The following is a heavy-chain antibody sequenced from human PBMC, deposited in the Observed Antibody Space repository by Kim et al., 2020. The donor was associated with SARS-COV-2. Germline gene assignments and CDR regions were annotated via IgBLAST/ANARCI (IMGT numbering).Heavy chain of an antibody. CDR1: GGSISSSSYY. CDR3: ARGRYYYDSSGYKGNGDAFDI. Sequence: SETLSLTCTVSGGSISSSSYYWGWIRQPPGKGLEWIGSIYYSGSTYYNPSLKSRVTISVDTSKNQFSLKLSSVTAADTAVYYCARGRYYYDSSGYKGNGDAFDIWGQGTMVTVSS. J-gene: IGHJ3*02. D-gene: IGHD3-22*01. V-gene: IGHV4-39*07. CDR2: IYYSGST.